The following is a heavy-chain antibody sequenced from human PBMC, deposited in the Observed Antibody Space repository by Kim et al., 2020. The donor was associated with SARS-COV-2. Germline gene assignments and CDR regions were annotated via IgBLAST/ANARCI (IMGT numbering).Heavy chain of an antibody. V-gene: IGHV5-51*01. D-gene: IGHD3-10*01. Sequence: YSPSFQGQVTISADKSISTAYLQWSSLKASDTAMYYCARRALWFGEDGDYWGQGTLVTVSS. J-gene: IGHJ4*02. CDR3: ARRALWFGEDGDY.